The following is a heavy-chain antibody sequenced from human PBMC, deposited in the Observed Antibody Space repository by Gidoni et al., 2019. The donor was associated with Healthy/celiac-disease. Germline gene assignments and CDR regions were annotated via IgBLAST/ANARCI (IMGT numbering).Heavy chain of an antibody. J-gene: IGHJ5*02. D-gene: IGHD3-22*01. CDR3: ARGGSGYWVWFDP. V-gene: IGHV1-69*01. Sequence: QVPLVQSGAEVKKPGSSVKVSCKASGGTFSSYAISWVRQAPGPGLEWMGGIIPILGKANYAQKFQGRVTITADESTSTAYMELSSLRSEDTAVYYCARGGSGYWVWFDPWGQGTLVTVSS. CDR2: IIPILGKA. CDR1: GGTFSSYA.